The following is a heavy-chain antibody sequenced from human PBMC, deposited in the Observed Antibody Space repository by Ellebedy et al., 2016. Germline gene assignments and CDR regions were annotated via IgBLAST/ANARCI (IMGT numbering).Heavy chain of an antibody. D-gene: IGHD2-21*01. CDR3: AKHETDGDYYFDL. J-gene: IGHJ2*01. V-gene: IGHV3-23*01. Sequence: GGSLRLXXAASAFTFTTYAMSWVRQAPGEGLEWVSTLSGSGPKTYYADSVQGRFTISRDNSKSTLYLQMNSLRAEDTAVYYSAKHETDGDYYFDLWGRGTLVTVAS. CDR1: AFTFTTYA. CDR2: LSGSGPKT.